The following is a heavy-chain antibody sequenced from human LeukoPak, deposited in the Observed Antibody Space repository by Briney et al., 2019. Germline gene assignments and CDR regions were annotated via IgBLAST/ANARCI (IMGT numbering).Heavy chain of an antibody. Sequence: PSETLSLTCTVSGGSISSSSYYWVWIRQPPGKGLEWIGTIYYTGSTYYNPSLKSRVTISVDTSKTQFSLKLSSVTAADTAVYYCARTPYYDSSGFHFIMDVWGQGTTVTVSS. V-gene: IGHV4-39*07. CDR3: ARTPYYDSSGFHFIMDV. CDR1: GGSISSSSYY. CDR2: IYYTGST. D-gene: IGHD3-22*01. J-gene: IGHJ6*02.